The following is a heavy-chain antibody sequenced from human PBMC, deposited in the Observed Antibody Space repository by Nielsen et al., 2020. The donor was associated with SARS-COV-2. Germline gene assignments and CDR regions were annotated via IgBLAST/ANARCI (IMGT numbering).Heavy chain of an antibody. Sequence: GESLKISCAASGFTFSSYWMSWVRQAPGKGLEWVANIKQDGSEKYYVDSVKGRFTISRDNAKNTLYLQMNSLRAEDTAVYYCAKEWAHRRAFFDYWGQGTLVTVSS. V-gene: IGHV3-7*03. CDR3: AKEWAHRRAFFDY. J-gene: IGHJ4*02. CDR1: GFTFSSYW. CDR2: IKQDGSEK.